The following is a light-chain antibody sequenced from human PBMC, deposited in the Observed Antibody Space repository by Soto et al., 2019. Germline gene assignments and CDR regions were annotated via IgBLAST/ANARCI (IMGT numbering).Light chain of an antibody. CDR1: SSDVGAYNY. Sequence: QSALTQPASVSGSPGQSITISCTGTSSDVGAYNYVSWYQQYPGKAPKLMIYEVNYRPSGVSYRFSGSKSGNTASLTISGLQAEDEADYYCSSFSSDTTLFVFGGGTKLTVL. CDR2: EVN. CDR3: SSFSSDTTLFV. J-gene: IGLJ1*01. V-gene: IGLV2-14*01.